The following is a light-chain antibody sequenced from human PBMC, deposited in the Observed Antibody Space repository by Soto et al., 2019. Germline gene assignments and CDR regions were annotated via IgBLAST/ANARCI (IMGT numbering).Light chain of an antibody. CDR3: SSYTSSSTV. J-gene: IGLJ3*02. V-gene: IGLV2-14*03. CDR2: DVS. CDR1: SSDVGAYNY. Sequence: QSVLTQPASVSGSPGQSITISCTETSSDVGAYNYVSWYQQHPGKAPKLMIYDVSHRPSGISDRFSGSQSGNTASLTISGLQAEDEANYFCSSYTSSSTVFGGGTKLTVL.